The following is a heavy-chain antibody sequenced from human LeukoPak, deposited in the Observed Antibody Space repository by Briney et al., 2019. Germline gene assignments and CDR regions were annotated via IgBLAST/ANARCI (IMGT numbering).Heavy chain of an antibody. CDR2: ISRSGDTI. V-gene: IGHV3-48*03. D-gene: IGHD3-10*01. Sequence: GGSLRLSCAASGFTFSRYEMNGVRQARGKGLEWVSYISRSGDTIYFADSVKGRFTISRDNAKNSLYLQMSSLRAEDTAVYYCARDYASDYWGQGTLVTVSS. CDR3: ARDYASDY. CDR1: GFTFSRYE. J-gene: IGHJ4*02.